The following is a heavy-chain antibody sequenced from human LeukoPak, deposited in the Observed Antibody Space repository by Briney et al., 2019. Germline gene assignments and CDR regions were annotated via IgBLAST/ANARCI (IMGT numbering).Heavy chain of an antibody. V-gene: IGHV4-59*08. J-gene: IGHJ4*02. CDR2: IYDTGTPT. Sequence: PSETLSPTCTVSGGSISGFVWSWIRQPPGEGLDYIGFIYDTGTPTNYNPLLKSRVTLSVDTSKNQFSLNLKSVTAADTAVYYCARLTKGEQWLAYYFDYWGQGALVTVSS. CDR3: ARLTKGEQWLAYYFDY. CDR1: GGSISGFV. D-gene: IGHD6-19*01.